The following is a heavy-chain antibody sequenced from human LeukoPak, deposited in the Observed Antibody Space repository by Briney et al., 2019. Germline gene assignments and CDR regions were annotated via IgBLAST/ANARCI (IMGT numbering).Heavy chain of an antibody. V-gene: IGHV3-48*03. CDR2: ISSSGSTI. CDR1: GFTFSSYE. Sequence: GGSLRLSCAASGFTFSSYEMNWVRQAPGKGLEWVSYISSSGSTIYYADSVKGRFTISRDNSKNTLYLQMNSLRAEDTAVYYCAKRPYGSDLYYFYGMDVWGQGTTVTVSS. D-gene: IGHD3-10*01. CDR3: AKRPYGSDLYYFYGMDV. J-gene: IGHJ6*02.